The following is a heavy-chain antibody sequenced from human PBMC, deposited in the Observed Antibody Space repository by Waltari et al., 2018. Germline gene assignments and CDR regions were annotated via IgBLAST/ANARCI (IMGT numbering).Heavy chain of an antibody. J-gene: IGHJ4*02. CDR2: INPDGSQK. V-gene: IGHV3-7*01. D-gene: IGHD3-10*01. Sequence: EVQLVESGGGLVQPGGSLRLSCAASGFIFNTYWMKWIRQAPGKGLEWVANINPDGSQKFYVDSVKGRFTVSRDNAQKSLYLQMNNLRAEDTAVYYCTTLARGESGDYWGQGTLVTVSS. CDR3: TTLARGESGDY. CDR1: GFIFNTYW.